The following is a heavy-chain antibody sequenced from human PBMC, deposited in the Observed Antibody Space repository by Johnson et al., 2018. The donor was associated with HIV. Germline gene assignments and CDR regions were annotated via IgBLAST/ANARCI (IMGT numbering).Heavy chain of an antibody. CDR1: GFTFSSYA. D-gene: IGHD5-24*01. V-gene: IGHV3-23*04. Sequence: VQLVESGGGLVKPGGSLRLSCAASGFTFSSYAMSWVRQAPGKGLEWVSAINSGGYTYYADSVKGRCTISRDNSKNTLYLQMNSLRAEDTAENYWARACRDGYTCDVYDMWGQGTMLTVSS. CDR3: ARACRDGYTCDVYDM. J-gene: IGHJ3*02. CDR2: INSGGYT.